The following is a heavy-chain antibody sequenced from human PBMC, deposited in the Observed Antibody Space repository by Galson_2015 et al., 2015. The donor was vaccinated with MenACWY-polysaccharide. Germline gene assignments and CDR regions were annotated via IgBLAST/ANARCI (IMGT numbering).Heavy chain of an antibody. CDR3: AKDLRKTTAVTRRLDC. Sequence: SLRLSCAASGFTFSNYGMSWVRQAPGKGLEWVSVISSSGDKTYYADSVKGRFTISRDNSKNTLFLQMNSLRVEDTALYYCAKDLRKTTAVTRRLDCWGQGTPVTVSA. V-gene: IGHV3-23*01. CDR1: GFTFSNYG. CDR2: ISSSGDKT. D-gene: IGHD4-17*01. J-gene: IGHJ4*02.